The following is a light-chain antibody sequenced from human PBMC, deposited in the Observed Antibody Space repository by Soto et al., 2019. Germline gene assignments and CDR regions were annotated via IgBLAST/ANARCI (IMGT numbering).Light chain of an antibody. J-gene: IGKJ1*01. CDR3: QQYNSYWT. V-gene: IGKV1-5*03. Sequence: DIQMTQSPSTLSASVGDRVTITCRASQNVNNCLAWYQQKPGKAPKLLIHKASNLESGVPSRFSGSGSGTVFSLTISSLQLDDFATYYCQQYNSYWTFGQGTKVEIK. CDR1: QNVNNC. CDR2: KAS.